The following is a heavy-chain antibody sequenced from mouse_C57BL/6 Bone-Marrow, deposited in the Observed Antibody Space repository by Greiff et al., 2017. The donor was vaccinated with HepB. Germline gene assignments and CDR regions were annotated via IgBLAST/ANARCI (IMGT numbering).Heavy chain of an antibody. V-gene: IGHV5-16*01. CDR2: INYDGSST. D-gene: IGHD2-5*01. J-gene: IGHJ1*03. Sequence: GKLMESEGGLVQPGSSMKLSCTASGFTFSDYYMAWVRQVPEKGLEWVANINYDGSSTYYLDSLKSRFIISRDNAKNILYLQMSSLKSEDTATYYCASYSNYGYFDVWGTGTTVTVSS. CDR1: GFTFSDYY. CDR3: ASYSNYGYFDV.